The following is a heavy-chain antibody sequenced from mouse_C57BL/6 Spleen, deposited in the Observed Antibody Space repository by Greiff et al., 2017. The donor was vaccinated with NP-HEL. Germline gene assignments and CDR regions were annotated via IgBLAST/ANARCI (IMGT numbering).Heavy chain of an antibody. J-gene: IGHJ3*01. CDR1: GFTFSSYA. Sequence: EVKLVESGEGLVKPGGSLKLSCAASGFTFSSYAMSWVRQTPEKRLEWVAYISSGGDYIYYPDTVKGRFTISRDNARNTLYLQMSSLKSEDTAMYYCTRHYGSTQGFAYWGQGTLVTVSA. D-gene: IGHD1-1*01. V-gene: IGHV5-9-1*02. CDR3: TRHYGSTQGFAY. CDR2: ISSGGDYI.